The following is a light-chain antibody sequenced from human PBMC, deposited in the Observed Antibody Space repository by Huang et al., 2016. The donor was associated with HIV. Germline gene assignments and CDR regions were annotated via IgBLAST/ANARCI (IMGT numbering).Light chain of an antibody. CDR2: GAS. CDR3: QEYYSAPYT. CDR1: QGISKY. Sequence: DIQMTQSPSSLSTSIGDRVTITCRASQGISKYLDWYQQNPGKVPKLLIYGASTLQSRVPSRFSGSGSGTDFTLTISSLQPEDVATYYCQEYYSAPYTFGQGTKLEIK. J-gene: IGKJ2*01. V-gene: IGKV1-27*01.